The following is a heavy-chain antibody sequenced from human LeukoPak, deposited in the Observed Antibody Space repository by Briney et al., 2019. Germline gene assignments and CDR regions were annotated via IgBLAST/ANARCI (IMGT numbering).Heavy chain of an antibody. CDR3: ARDVPTRLFDY. Sequence: GGSLRLSCAASGFTFDDYAMHWVRQAPGKGLEWVSGISWNSGSIGYADSVKGRFTISRDNAKNSLYLQMNSLRAEDTAVYYCARDVPTRLFDYWGQGTLVTVSS. CDR1: GFTFDDYA. V-gene: IGHV3-9*01. J-gene: IGHJ4*02. CDR2: ISWNSGSI.